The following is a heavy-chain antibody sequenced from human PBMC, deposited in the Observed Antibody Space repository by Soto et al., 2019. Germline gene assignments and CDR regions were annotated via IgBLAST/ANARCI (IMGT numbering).Heavy chain of an antibody. CDR1: GYTFTSYG. V-gene: IGHV1-18*01. Sequence: QVQLVQSGAEVKKPGASVKVSCKASGYTFTSYGIGWVRQAPGQGLEWMGWISAYNGNTNYAQKLQGRVTMTTDTSTSTAYMELRSLRSDDTAVYYCARDKGSSWYYYYYGMDVWGQGTTVTVSS. J-gene: IGHJ6*02. CDR2: ISAYNGNT. D-gene: IGHD6-13*01. CDR3: ARDKGSSWYYYYYGMDV.